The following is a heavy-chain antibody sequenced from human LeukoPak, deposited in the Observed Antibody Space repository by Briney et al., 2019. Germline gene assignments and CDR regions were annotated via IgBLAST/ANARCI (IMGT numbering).Heavy chain of an antibody. D-gene: IGHD3-10*01. CDR2: ISTVSTYK. Sequence: PGGSLRLSCAASGFTFTDYSMTWVRQAPGKGLEWVSSISTVSTYKFYSDSVKGRFTISRDNAKNILYLQMSSLSAEDTAVYCCASGSGSDRTPYYYMDVWGTGTTVTVSS. CDR3: ASGSGSDRTPYYYMDV. J-gene: IGHJ6*03. CDR1: GFTFTDYS. V-gene: IGHV3-21*01.